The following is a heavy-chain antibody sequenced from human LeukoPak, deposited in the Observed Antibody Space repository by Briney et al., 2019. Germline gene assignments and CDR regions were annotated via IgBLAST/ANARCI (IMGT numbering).Heavy chain of an antibody. D-gene: IGHD6-25*01. J-gene: IGHJ4*02. CDR2: FLSGGTT. CDR1: GFTVTSHD. V-gene: IGHV3-66*02. Sequence: PGGSLTLSCAASGFTVTSHDVGWVRQAPGKGLEWVSVFLSGGTTRYADSVRGRSTISRDSSKNTVFLQINGLRDEDTAVYYCAVDIGDSSRYWDYFDSWGQGTLVTVSS. CDR3: AVDIGDSSRYWDYFDS.